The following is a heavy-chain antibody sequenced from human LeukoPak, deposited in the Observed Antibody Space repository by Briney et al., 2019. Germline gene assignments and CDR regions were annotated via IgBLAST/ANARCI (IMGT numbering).Heavy chain of an antibody. CDR1: TFTGHN. Sequence: ASVKVSCKHTFTGHNIHWVRQAPGQRLEFVAWINPTSGDIKYAQKFQGRVTMTWDTSINTVYMELSSLTSDDAALYYCVVSVQAPAIPAFDCWGQGTPVTVSP. D-gene: IGHD3-22*01. V-gene: IGHV1-2*02. CDR2: INPTSGDI. J-gene: IGHJ4*02. CDR3: VVSVQAPAIPAFDC.